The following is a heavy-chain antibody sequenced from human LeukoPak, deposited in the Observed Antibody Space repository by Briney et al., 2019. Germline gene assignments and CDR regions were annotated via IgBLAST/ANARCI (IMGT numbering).Heavy chain of an antibody. CDR1: GYTFTSYY. CDR2: INPSGGST. CDR3: ARDRVRYGGISTFDY. D-gene: IGHD4-23*01. V-gene: IGHV1-46*01. Sequence: ASVKVSCKASGYTFTSYYMHWVRQAPGQGLEWMGIINPSGGSTSYAQKFQGRVTITADKSTSTAYMELSSLRSEDTAVYYCARDRVRYGGISTFDYWGQGTLVTVSS. J-gene: IGHJ4*02.